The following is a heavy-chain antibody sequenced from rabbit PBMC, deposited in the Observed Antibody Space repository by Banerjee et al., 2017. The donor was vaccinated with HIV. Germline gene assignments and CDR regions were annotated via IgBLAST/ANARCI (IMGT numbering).Heavy chain of an antibody. CDR3: ARSPIDGSAYSFNL. CDR1: GFSFSSSYW. V-gene: IGHV1S45*01. J-gene: IGHJ4*01. D-gene: IGHD5-1*01. CDR2: IYTGSGST. Sequence: EESGGDLVKPEGSLTLTCTASGFSFSSSYWICWVRQAPGKGLEWIGCIYTGSGSTNYASWVNGRFTISKTSSTTVTLQTTSLTAADTATYFCARSPIDGSAYSFNLWGPGTLVTVS.